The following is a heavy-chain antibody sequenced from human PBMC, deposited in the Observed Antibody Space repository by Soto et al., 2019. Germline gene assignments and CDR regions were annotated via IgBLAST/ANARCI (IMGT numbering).Heavy chain of an antibody. V-gene: IGHV5-10-1*01. CDR2: IDPTDSYT. CDR1: GYSFTSYW. J-gene: IGHJ5*02. CDR3: ARIESIARNWFDP. Sequence: GESLKISCKGSGYSFTSYWISWVRQMPGKGLEWMGRIDPTDSYTNYSPSFQGHVTLLIDKSISTAYLQWSSLKASDTAMYFCARIESIARNWFDPWGQGTMVTVSS. D-gene: IGHD6-13*01.